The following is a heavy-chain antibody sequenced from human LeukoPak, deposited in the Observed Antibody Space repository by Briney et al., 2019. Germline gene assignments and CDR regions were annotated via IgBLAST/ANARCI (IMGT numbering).Heavy chain of an antibody. J-gene: IGHJ4*02. Sequence: GASVKVSCKASGYTFTVFYMHWVRQAPGQGLEWMGWIDPNSGGTNYAQKFQGRVTMTRDTSISTVYMELSRLRSDDTAVYYCARDYGDYWKYYFDYWGQGTLVTVSS. CDR1: GYTFTVFY. CDR3: ARDYGDYWKYYFDY. D-gene: IGHD4-17*01. CDR2: IDPNSGGT. V-gene: IGHV1-2*02.